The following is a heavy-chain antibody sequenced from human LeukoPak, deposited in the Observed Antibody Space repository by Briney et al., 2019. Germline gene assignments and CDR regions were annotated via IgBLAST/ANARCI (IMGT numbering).Heavy chain of an antibody. Sequence: ASVKVSCKASGYTFTDYYLHWVGQAPGHGLEWMGWINPKTGVTKYAQCFQGRVTMTRDTSISTAYMEVSRLRSDDMAVFYCARDLAMYSPDLDYWGQGTLVTVSS. CDR3: ARDLAMYSPDLDY. J-gene: IGHJ4*02. V-gene: IGHV1-2*02. CDR1: GYTFTDYY. D-gene: IGHD1-26*01. CDR2: INPKTGVT.